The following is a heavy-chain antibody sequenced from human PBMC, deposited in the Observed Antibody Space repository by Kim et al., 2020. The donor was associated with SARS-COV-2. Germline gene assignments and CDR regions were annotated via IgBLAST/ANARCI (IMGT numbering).Heavy chain of an antibody. Sequence: SVKVSCKASGGTFSSYAISWVRQAPGQGLEWMGGIIPIFGTANYAQKFQGRVTITADESTSTAYMELSSLRSEDTAVYYCARDPWRTGYSSEWGQGTLVTVSS. CDR2: IIPIFGTA. CDR3: ARDPWRTGYSSE. D-gene: IGHD6-25*01. J-gene: IGHJ4*02. V-gene: IGHV1-69*13. CDR1: GGTFSSYA.